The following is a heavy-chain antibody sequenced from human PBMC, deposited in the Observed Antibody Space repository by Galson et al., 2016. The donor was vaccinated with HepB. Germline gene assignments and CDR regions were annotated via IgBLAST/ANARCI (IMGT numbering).Heavy chain of an antibody. Sequence: SETLSLTCTVSGGSISYRNYYWGWIRQPPGKGLEWIGSIHYSGSTYYNPSLKSRVSISGDTSKNQFSLKLSSVTAADTAVYYCVRHEDYGDLLDYWGQGTLVTVSS. CDR1: GGSISYRNYY. J-gene: IGHJ4*02. CDR3: VRHEDYGDLLDY. D-gene: IGHD4-17*01. CDR2: IHYSGST. V-gene: IGHV4-39*01.